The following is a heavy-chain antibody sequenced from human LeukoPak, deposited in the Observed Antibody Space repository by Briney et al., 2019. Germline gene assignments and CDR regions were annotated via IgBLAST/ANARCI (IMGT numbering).Heavy chain of an antibody. CDR1: GFTFSRHW. D-gene: IGHD6-19*01. V-gene: IGHV3-7*03. J-gene: IGHJ4*02. CDR3: AKGRGWYNPLVF. CDR2: IKQDGSEK. Sequence: GGSLRLSCAASGFTFSRHWMSWVRQAPGKGLEWVANIKQDGSEKHYVDSVKGRFTISRDNAKNSLYLQMDSLRAEDTAVYYCAKGRGWYNPLVFWGQGTLVTVSS.